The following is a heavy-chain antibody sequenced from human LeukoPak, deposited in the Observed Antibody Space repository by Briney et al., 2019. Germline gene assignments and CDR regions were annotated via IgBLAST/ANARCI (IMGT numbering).Heavy chain of an antibody. J-gene: IGHJ4*02. CDR3: AKTDSRPFANPGPYFDY. Sequence: GGSLRLSCAASGFTFSSYAMSWVRQAPGKGLEWVSAISGSGGSTYYADSVKGRFTISRDNSKNTLYLQMNSLRAEDTAVYYCAKTDSRPFANPGPYFDYWGQGTLVTVSS. D-gene: IGHD3-16*01. V-gene: IGHV3-23*01. CDR1: GFTFSSYA. CDR2: ISGSGGST.